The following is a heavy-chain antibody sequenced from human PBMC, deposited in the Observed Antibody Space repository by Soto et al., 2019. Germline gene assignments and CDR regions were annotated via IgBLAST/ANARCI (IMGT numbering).Heavy chain of an antibody. V-gene: IGHV1-8*01. CDR3: ARGVSAGVDY. CDR2: MQPSTGRT. CDR1: GYSSTSLD. J-gene: IGHJ4*02. D-gene: IGHD1-26*01. Sequence: ASVKVSCKASGYSSTSLDINWVRQTAGQGLEWMGWMQPSTGRTGYAQKFQGRVTMTRDTSINTAYMELTTLTSDDTAFYYCARGVSAGVDYWGQGALVTVSS.